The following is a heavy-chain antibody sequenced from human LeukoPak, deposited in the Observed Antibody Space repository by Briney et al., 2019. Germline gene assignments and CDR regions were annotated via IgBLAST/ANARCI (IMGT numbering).Heavy chain of an antibody. CDR2: ISAYNGNT. J-gene: IGHJ4*02. D-gene: IGHD3-22*01. Sequence: ASVKVSCKASGYTFTSYGISWVRQAPGQGLEWMGWISAYNGNTNYAQKLQGRVTMTTDTSTSTAYMELRSLRSDDTAVYYCARDLGYYDRSGYKGFDYWGQGTLVTVSS. V-gene: IGHV1-18*01. CDR1: GYTFTSYG. CDR3: ARDLGYYDRSGYKGFDY.